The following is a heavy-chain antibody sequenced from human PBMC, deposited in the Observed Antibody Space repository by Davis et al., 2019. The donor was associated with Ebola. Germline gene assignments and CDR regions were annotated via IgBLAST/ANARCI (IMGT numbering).Heavy chain of an antibody. V-gene: IGHV3-48*02. Sequence: GESLKISCAASGFVFSDFSMNWVRQAPGKGLEWITYITKGSDAIHYADSVKGRFTVSRDNARSSVFLQMRSLRDEDSAVYYCARGRFFAFDFWSQGVHVSVSS. D-gene: IGHD3/OR15-3a*01. CDR1: GFVFSDFS. CDR3: ARGRFFAFDF. J-gene: IGHJ4*02. CDR2: ITKGSDAI.